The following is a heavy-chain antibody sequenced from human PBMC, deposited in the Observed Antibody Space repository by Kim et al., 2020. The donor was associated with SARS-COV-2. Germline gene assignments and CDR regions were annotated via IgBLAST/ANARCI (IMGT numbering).Heavy chain of an antibody. CDR3: ARDRWVGSSGYYLDAFD. V-gene: IGHV3-21*01. CDR1: GFTFSSYT. Sequence: GGSLRLSCSASGFTFSSYTMDWVRQAPGKGLDWVSSISSSSSYIYYADSLKGRFTISRDNAKNSLYLQMNSLRAEDTAVYYCARDRWVGSSGYYLDAFD. D-gene: IGHD3-22*01. J-gene: IGHJ3*02. CDR2: ISSSSSYI.